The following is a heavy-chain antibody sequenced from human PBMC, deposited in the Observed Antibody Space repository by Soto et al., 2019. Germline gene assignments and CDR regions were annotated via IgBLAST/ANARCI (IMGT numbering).Heavy chain of an antibody. D-gene: IGHD3-3*01. CDR3: AKDSGSGYYTHPLLY. Sequence: PGGSLRLSCAASGFTFDDYAMHWVRQAPGKGLEWVSGIGWNSSIIGYADSVKGRFTISRDNAKNSLYLQVTSLRAEDTALYYCAKDSGSGYYTHPLLYWGQGTLVTVSS. CDR2: IGWNSSII. J-gene: IGHJ4*02. V-gene: IGHV3-9*01. CDR1: GFTFDDYA.